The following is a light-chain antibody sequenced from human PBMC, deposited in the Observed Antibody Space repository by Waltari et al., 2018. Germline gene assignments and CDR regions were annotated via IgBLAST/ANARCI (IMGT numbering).Light chain of an antibody. CDR2: NNN. Sequence: QSVLTQPPSASGTPGQRVTISCSGSSSDIGINIVNWYQQLHGTAPKLLIYNNNQPPSGVPDRFAGSKSGTSASLAISGLQSEDEATYYCAAWDDSQNGVVFGGGTKLTV. J-gene: IGLJ2*01. V-gene: IGLV1-44*01. CDR1: SSDIGINI. CDR3: AAWDDSQNGVV.